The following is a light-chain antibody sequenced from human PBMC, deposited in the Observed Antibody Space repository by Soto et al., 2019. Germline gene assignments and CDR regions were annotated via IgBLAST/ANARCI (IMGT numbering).Light chain of an antibody. V-gene: IGKV3-11*01. Sequence: EIVLAQSPATLSLSPGERATLSCRASQSARGYLAWYQQKPGQTPRLLIYDTSNRATGIPARFNGSGSGTDFTLTISSLEPEDFAVYYCQQRSSWPVFTFGPGTKLEIK. CDR2: DTS. CDR1: QSARGY. J-gene: IGKJ3*01. CDR3: QQRSSWPVFT.